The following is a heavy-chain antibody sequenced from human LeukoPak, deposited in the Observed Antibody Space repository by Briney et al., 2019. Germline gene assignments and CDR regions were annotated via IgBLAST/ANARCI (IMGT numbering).Heavy chain of an antibody. Sequence: GGSLRLSCAASGFTFSNAWMSWVRQAPGKGLEWVGRIKSKTDGGTTDYAAPVKGRFTISRDDSKNTLYLQMNSLRTEDTAVYYCTTATRWLQLSEDYWGQGTLVTVSS. CDR3: TTATRWLQLSEDY. J-gene: IGHJ4*02. V-gene: IGHV3-15*01. CDR1: GFTFSNAW. CDR2: IKSKTDGGTT. D-gene: IGHD5-24*01.